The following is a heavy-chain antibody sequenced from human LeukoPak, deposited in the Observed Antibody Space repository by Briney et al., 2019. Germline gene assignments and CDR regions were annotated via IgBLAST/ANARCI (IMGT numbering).Heavy chain of an antibody. CDR2: IYPGDSDT. J-gene: IGHJ4*02. V-gene: IGHV5-51*01. D-gene: IGHD2-2*02. CDR1: GYSFTSYW. CDR3: ARYSEYCSSTSCYTWLDY. Sequence: GEFLKISCKGSGYSFTSYWIGWVRQMPGKGLEWMGIIYPGDSDTRYSPSFQGQVTISADKSISTAYLQWSSLKASDTAMYYCARYSEYCSSTSCYTWLDYWGQGTLVTVSS.